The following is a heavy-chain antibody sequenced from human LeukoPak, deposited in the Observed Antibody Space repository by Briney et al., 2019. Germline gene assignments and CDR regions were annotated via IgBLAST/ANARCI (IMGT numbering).Heavy chain of an antibody. V-gene: IGHV3-33*01. CDR3: ARERGYYGSGSYYKDY. J-gene: IGHJ4*02. D-gene: IGHD3-10*01. CDR1: GFTLSSYG. Sequence: GGSLRLSCTASGFTLSSYGMHWVRQAPGKGLEWVAVIWYDGSNKYYADSVKGRFTISRDNSKNTLYLQMNSLRAEDTAIYYCARERGYYGSGSYYKDYWGQGTLVTVSS. CDR2: IWYDGSNK.